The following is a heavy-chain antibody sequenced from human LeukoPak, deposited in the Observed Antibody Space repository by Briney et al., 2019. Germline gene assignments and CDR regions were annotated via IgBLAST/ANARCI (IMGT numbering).Heavy chain of an antibody. D-gene: IGHD6-13*01. CDR2: IDSSGDVI. CDR3: AKGAHSSSWHWYDP. Sequence: GGSLRLSCAAYGFIFSDYYMTWIRQAPGKGLEWLSYIDSSGDVIYYGDSVKGRFTISRDNAKNSLYLQMNSVRAEDTAVYYCAKGAHSSSWHWYDPWGQGTLVTVSS. V-gene: IGHV3-11*01. J-gene: IGHJ5*02. CDR1: GFIFSDYY.